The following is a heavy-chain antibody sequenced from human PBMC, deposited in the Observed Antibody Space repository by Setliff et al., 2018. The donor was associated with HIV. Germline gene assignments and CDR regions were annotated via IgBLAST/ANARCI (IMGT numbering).Heavy chain of an antibody. V-gene: IGHV3-30*07. CDR2: ITDDGSNK. J-gene: IGHJ4*02. CDR1: GFTFTDYA. D-gene: IGHD4-17*01. Sequence: GGSLRLSCANSGFTFTDYAMHWVRQAPGKGLECVAVITDDGSNKYYADSVKGRFTISRDSSKNTLYLQMNSLRAEDTAVYYCARIPYSDSFFDSWGQGTLVTVSS. CDR3: ARIPYSDSFFDS.